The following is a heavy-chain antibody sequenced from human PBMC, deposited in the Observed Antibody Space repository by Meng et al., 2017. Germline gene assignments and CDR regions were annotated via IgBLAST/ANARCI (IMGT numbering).Heavy chain of an antibody. CDR2: INHSRST. Sequence: QVSPSQGGTDLLHPSKSSRLTCASYCGSSSGYYWRWTPQPPGKGLEWIGEINHSRSTNYNPSLKSRVTISVDTSKNQFSLKLSSVTAADTAVYYCARRGIAARPFYYWGQGTLVTVSS. D-gene: IGHD6-6*01. CDR1: CGSSSGYY. J-gene: IGHJ4*02. CDR3: ARRGIAARPFYY. V-gene: IGHV4-34*01.